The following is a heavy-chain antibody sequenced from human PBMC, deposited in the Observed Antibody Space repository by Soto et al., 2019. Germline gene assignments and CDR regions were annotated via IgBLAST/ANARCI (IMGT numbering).Heavy chain of an antibody. CDR2: FIPILDMA. Sequence: QVQVVQSGAEVKKPESSVKVSCKPSGGTFNTYTVNWVRLAPGHGLEWMGRFIPILDMAKYAQKFQDRVTITADRSTFTAYMELNSLTSDDTAVYYCAITYCRDNSCPRDFDFWGPGTRVTVSS. CDR3: AITYCRDNSCPRDFDF. D-gene: IGHD2-21*01. V-gene: IGHV1-69*02. J-gene: IGHJ4*02. CDR1: GGTFNTYT.